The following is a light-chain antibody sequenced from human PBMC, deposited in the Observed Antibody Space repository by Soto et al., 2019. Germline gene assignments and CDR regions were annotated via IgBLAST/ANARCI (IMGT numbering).Light chain of an antibody. CDR3: GSWDHSVSGFV. J-gene: IGLJ1*01. V-gene: IGLV1-51*02. CDR1: TSNIGNNY. Sequence: VLTQPPSVSAAPGQKVAISCSGSTSNIGNNYVSWFQQLPGTAPKLIIYQSNRRPSGIPDRFSGSKSGTSATLGITGLQTGDEADYYCGSWDHSVSGFVFGTGTKVTVL. CDR2: QSN.